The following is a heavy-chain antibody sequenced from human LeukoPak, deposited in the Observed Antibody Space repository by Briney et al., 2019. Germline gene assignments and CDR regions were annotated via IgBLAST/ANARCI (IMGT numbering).Heavy chain of an antibody. CDR1: GFNFGEFW. CDR3: ARLMFLWPPIYFDY. V-gene: IGHV3-7*01. CDR2: INQDGSQT. Sequence: GGSLRLSCAASGFNFGEFWMAWVRQTPGKGLEWVANINQDGSQTFYVDSVKGRFTISRDNPGNSVYLQMNSLRAEDTAVYYCARLMFLWPPIYFDYWGQGTLVTVSS. J-gene: IGHJ4*02. D-gene: IGHD2-8*01.